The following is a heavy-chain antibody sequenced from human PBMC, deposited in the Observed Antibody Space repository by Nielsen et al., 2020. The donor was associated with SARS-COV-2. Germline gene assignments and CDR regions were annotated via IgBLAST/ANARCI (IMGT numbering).Heavy chain of an antibody. J-gene: IGHJ5*02. CDR3: ARAVAQADSA. Sequence: GGSLRLSCAGSGFTLSYYWMTWVRQAPGKGLEWVANIKEDGSVKYYVDSVKGRFTISRDNAKNLVFLQMNSLRVEDTAVYFCARAVAQADSAWGQGTLVTVSS. CDR2: IKEDGSVK. V-gene: IGHV3-7*01. D-gene: IGHD4-23*01. CDR1: GFTLSYYW.